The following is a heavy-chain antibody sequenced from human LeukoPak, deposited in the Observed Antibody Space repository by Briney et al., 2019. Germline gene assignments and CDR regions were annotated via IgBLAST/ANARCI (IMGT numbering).Heavy chain of an antibody. V-gene: IGHV4-38-2*02. CDR3: ARINFNPDY. D-gene: IGHD1-14*01. CDR2: VHHSGAT. CDR1: GYSISRGYH. J-gene: IGHJ4*02. Sequence: SETLSLTCSVSGYSISRGYHWAWVRRPPGKGLEWIGSVHHSGATYYNPSLNSRLTISADTSKNQFPLKMDSVTAADTAAYYCARINFNPDYWGQGTLVSVSS.